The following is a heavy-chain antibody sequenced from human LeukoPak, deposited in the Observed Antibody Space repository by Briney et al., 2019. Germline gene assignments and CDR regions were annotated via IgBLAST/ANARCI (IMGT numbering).Heavy chain of an antibody. CDR3: AKDSPSDEWESLFDY. Sequence: GGSLRLSCAASGFTFSSYGMHWVRQAPGKGLEWVTVISYDGSNKYYADSVKGRFTISRDNSKNTLYLQMNSLRAEDTAVYYCAKDSPSDEWESLFDYWGQGTLVTVSP. CDR2: ISYDGSNK. V-gene: IGHV3-30*18. J-gene: IGHJ4*02. CDR1: GFTFSSYG. D-gene: IGHD1-26*01.